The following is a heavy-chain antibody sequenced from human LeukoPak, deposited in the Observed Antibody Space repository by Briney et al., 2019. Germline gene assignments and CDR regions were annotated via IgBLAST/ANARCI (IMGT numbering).Heavy chain of an antibody. CDR2: IYYSGST. CDR1: GGSISSYY. Sequence: SETLSLTCTVSGGSISSYYWSWIRQPPGKGLEWIGYIYYSGSTNYNPSLKSRVTISVGTSKNQFSLKLSSVTAADTAVYYCARGDDYGDHFDYWGQGTLVTVSS. V-gene: IGHV4-59*01. CDR3: ARGDDYGDHFDY. D-gene: IGHD4-17*01. J-gene: IGHJ4*02.